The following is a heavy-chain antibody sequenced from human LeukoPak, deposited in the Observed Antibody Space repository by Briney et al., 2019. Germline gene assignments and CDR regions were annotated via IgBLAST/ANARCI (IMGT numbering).Heavy chain of an antibody. CDR1: GGSFSGYY. Sequence: SETLSLTCAVYGGSFSGYYWSWIRQPPGKGLEWIGEINHSGSTNYNPSLKSRVTISVDTSKNQFSLKLSSVTAADTAVYYCASLVVVAATNISNWFNPWGQGTLVTVSS. CDR3: ASLVVVAATNISNWFNP. J-gene: IGHJ5*02. CDR2: INHSGST. V-gene: IGHV4-34*01. D-gene: IGHD2-15*01.